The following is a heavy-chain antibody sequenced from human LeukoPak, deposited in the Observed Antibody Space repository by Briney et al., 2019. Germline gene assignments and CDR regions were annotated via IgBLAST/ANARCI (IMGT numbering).Heavy chain of an antibody. V-gene: IGHV3-23*01. CDR2: ISGSGGST. CDR3: AARPRYSSGWYFDY. J-gene: IGHJ4*02. CDR1: GFTFSSYA. D-gene: IGHD6-19*01. Sequence: PGGSLRLSCAASGFTFSSYAMSWVRQAPGKGLEWVSAISGSGGSTYYADSVKGRFTISRDNSKNTLYLQMNSLRAEDTAVYYCAARPRYSSGWYFDYWGQGTLVTVSS.